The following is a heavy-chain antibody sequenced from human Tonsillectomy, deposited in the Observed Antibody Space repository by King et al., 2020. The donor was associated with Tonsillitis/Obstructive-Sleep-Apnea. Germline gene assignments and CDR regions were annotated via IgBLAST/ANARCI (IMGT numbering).Heavy chain of an antibody. D-gene: IGHD3-16*01. J-gene: IGHJ4*02. CDR1: GFTFNNAW. CDR2: IRSKTDVGTT. V-gene: IGHV3-15*01. CDR3: TTDSRWEGGENY. Sequence: VQLVESGGGLVKPGGSLRLSCAASGFTFNNAWGSWVRLAPGKGREWVGRIRSKTDVGTTEYTAPVTARITISRDVSKKALYLQMNSLKTEDTAVYYCTTDSRWEGGENYWGQGTLVTVSS.